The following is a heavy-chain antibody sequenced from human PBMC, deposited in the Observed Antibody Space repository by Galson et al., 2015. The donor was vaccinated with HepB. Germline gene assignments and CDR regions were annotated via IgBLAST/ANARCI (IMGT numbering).Heavy chain of an antibody. CDR2: ISSDGSNK. CDR3: ARDHYSDYDDFYYGLDV. CDR1: GFTFNNYV. D-gene: IGHD5-12*01. Sequence: SLRLFCAASGFTFNNYVMHWVRQAPGKGLEWVAVISSDGSNKYYADSAKGRFTISRDDSKNTLYLQMNSLRPDDTAFYYCARDHYSDYDDFYYGLDVWGQGTTVTVSS. J-gene: IGHJ6*02. V-gene: IGHV3-30*04.